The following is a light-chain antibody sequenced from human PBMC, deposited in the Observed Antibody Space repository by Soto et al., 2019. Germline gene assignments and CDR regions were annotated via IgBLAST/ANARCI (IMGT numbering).Light chain of an antibody. CDR3: NSYTTSSTLV. CDR2: EVT. V-gene: IGLV2-14*03. J-gene: IGLJ1*01. CDR1: SSDVGGYNF. Sequence: QSVLTQPASVSGSPGQSITISCTGTSSDVGGYNFVSWYQQHPGKAPKLMIYEVTSRPSGVSNRFSGSKSGNTASLTISGLQAEDEDDYYCNSYTTSSTLVFGTGTKVTVL.